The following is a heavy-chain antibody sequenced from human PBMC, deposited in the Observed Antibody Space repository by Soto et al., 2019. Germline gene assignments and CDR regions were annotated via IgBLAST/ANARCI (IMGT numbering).Heavy chain of an antibody. CDR3: ARENQQWVAADN. D-gene: IGHD6-19*01. CDR1: GFTFSDYY. J-gene: IGHJ4*02. V-gene: IGHV3-11*01. Sequence: GGSLRLSCAASGFTFSDYYMSWIRQAPGKGLEWVSYITSSGSTIYYADSVKGRFTISRENAKNSLYLQMNSLRAEDTAVYYCARENQQWVAADNWGQGAMVTVSS. CDR2: ITSSGSTI.